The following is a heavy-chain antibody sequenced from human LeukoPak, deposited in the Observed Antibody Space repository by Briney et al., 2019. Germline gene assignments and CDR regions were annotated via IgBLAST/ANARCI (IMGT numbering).Heavy chain of an antibody. CDR1: GFTFNSYA. D-gene: IGHD6-19*01. V-gene: IGHV3-23*01. Sequence: SGGSLRLSCAASGFTFNSYAKNWVRQAPGKGLEWVSGISSTGSSTYYADSVKGRFSISRDNSKNTLFLQMNSLRAEDTAVYYCARTSGYSSGSYPSWGQGTLVTVSS. CDR2: ISSTGSST. J-gene: IGHJ5*02. CDR3: ARTSGYSSGSYPS.